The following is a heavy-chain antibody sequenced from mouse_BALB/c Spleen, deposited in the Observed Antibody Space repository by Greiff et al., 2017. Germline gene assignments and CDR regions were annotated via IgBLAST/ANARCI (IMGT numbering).Heavy chain of an antibody. CDR1: GFNIKDTY. Sequence: EVQLLESGAELVKPGASVKLSCTASGFNIKDTYMHWVKQRPEQGLEWIGRIDPANGNTKYDPKFQGKATITADTSSNTAYLQLSSLTSEDTAVYYCARGSTMITGRGYFDVWGAGTTVTVSS. J-gene: IGHJ1*01. D-gene: IGHD2-4*01. V-gene: IGHV14-3*02. CDR3: ARGSTMITGRGYFDV. CDR2: IDPANGNT.